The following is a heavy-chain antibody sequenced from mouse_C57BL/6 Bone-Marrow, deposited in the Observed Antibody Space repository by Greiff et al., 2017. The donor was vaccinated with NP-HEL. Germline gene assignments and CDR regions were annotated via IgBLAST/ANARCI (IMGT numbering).Heavy chain of an antibody. J-gene: IGHJ2*01. CDR2: IDPENGDT. D-gene: IGHD1-1*01. CDR1: GFNIKDDY. V-gene: IGHV14-4*01. Sequence: LVESGAELVRPGASVKLSCTASGFNIKDDYMHWVKQRPEQGLEWIGWIDPENGDTEYASKFQGKATITADTSSNTAYLQLSSLTSEDTAVYYCTFTTGDYWGQGTTLTVSS. CDR3: TFTTGDY.